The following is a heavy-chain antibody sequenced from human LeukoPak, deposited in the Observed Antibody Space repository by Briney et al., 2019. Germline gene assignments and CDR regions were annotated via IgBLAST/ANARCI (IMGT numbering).Heavy chain of an antibody. CDR2: ITTSDGNT. J-gene: IGHJ4*02. V-gene: IGHV3-23*01. CDR1: GFTFSSYT. D-gene: IGHD7-27*01. Sequence: GGSLRLSCAASGFTFSSYTMSWVRQAPGKGLEWVSTITTSDGNTYYADSVKGRFTVSRDNSKTTLFLQMNSLRAEDTAVYYCAKDGGLWVSAHWGDSWGRGTLVTVSS. CDR3: AKDGGLWVSAHWGDS.